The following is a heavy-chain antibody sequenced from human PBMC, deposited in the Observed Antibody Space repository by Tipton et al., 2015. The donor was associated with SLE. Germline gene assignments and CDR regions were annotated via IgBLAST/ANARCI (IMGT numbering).Heavy chain of an antibody. Sequence: TLSLTCTVSGGSISSSSYYWGWIRQPPGKGLEWIGSIYYSGSTYYNPSLKGRVTISVDTSKNQFSLKLSSVTAADTAVYYCARQDFWSGYTSYWGQGTLVTVSS. J-gene: IGHJ4*02. V-gene: IGHV4-39*07. CDR3: ARQDFWSGYTSY. CDR2: IYYSGST. D-gene: IGHD3-3*01. CDR1: GGSISSSSYY.